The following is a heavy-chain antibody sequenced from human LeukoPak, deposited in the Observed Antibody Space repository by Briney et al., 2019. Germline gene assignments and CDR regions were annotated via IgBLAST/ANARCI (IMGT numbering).Heavy chain of an antibody. CDR2: ISAYNGNT. Sequence: ASVKVSCKASGYTFTSYGISWVRQAPGQGLEWMGWISAYNGNTNYAQKLQGRVTMTTDTSTSTAYMELRSLGSDDTAVYYCARDGRMYYYDSSGYYGYWGQGTLVTVSS. V-gene: IGHV1-18*01. CDR1: GYTFTSYG. D-gene: IGHD3-22*01. J-gene: IGHJ4*02. CDR3: ARDGRMYYYDSSGYYGY.